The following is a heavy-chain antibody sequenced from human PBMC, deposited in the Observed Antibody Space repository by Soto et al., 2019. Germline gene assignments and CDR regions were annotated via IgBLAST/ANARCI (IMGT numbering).Heavy chain of an antibody. Sequence: ASVKLSCKASGYTFTSYAMHWVRQAPGQRLEWMGWINAGNGNTKYSQKFQGRVTITRDTSASTAYMELSSLRSEDTAVYYCARPPPRGCSGGSCYLFGYWGQGTLVTVSS. D-gene: IGHD2-15*01. J-gene: IGHJ4*02. V-gene: IGHV1-3*01. CDR2: INAGNGNT. CDR3: ARPPPRGCSGGSCYLFGY. CDR1: GYTFTSYA.